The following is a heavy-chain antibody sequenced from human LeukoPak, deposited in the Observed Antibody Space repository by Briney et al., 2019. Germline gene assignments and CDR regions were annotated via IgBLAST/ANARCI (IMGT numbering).Heavy chain of an antibody. Sequence: GGSLRLSCAASGFTFTSYAMSWVRQAPGKGLEWVSDISYSGGSTYYADSVKGRFTISRDNSKNTLYLQMNSLRAEDTAVYYCAHPQGNDYGDYATHFDYWGQGTLVTVSS. CDR1: GFTFTSYA. CDR3: AHPQGNDYGDYATHFDY. J-gene: IGHJ4*02. V-gene: IGHV3-23*01. CDR2: ISYSGGST. D-gene: IGHD4-17*01.